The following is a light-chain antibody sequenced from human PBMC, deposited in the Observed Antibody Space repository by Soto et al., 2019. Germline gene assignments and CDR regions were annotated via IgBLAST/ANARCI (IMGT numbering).Light chain of an antibody. CDR1: QTITRW. J-gene: IGKJ1*01. CDR2: DAS. Sequence: DIQMTQSPSTLSASVGDRVTITCRASQTITRWMAWYQQKPGKAPKLLIYDASTLIRGVPSRFSGRGSGTEFTLTISSLQVDDYATFYCQQYHTDWTFGQGTKVDIK. CDR3: QQYHTDWT. V-gene: IGKV1-5*01.